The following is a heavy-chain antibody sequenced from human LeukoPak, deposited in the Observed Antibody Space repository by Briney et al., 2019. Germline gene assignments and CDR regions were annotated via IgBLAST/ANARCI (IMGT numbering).Heavy chain of an antibody. CDR1: GFTFDDYA. CDR3: AKGAPERDSSGYYLTYWYFDL. Sequence: PGGSLRLYCAASGFTFDDYAMQWVRQAPGKGLEWVSGISWNSGSIGYADSVKGRFTISRDNAKNSLYLQMNSLRAEDTALYYCAKGAPERDSSGYYLTYWYFDLWGRGTLVTVSS. CDR2: ISWNSGSI. J-gene: IGHJ2*01. D-gene: IGHD3-22*01. V-gene: IGHV3-9*01.